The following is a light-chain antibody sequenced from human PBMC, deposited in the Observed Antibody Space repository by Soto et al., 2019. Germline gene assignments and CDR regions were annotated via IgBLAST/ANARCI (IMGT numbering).Light chain of an antibody. J-gene: IGKJ1*01. V-gene: IGKV3-11*01. Sequence: EIVLTQSPATLALSPGERATLSCRASQSVSSYLAWYQQKPGQAPRRLIYDASNRATGSPARFSGSGSGAGFTLNTRSLEPQDFAVYYCQQRSNWPRTFGQGTKVDIK. CDR2: DAS. CDR1: QSVSSY. CDR3: QQRSNWPRT.